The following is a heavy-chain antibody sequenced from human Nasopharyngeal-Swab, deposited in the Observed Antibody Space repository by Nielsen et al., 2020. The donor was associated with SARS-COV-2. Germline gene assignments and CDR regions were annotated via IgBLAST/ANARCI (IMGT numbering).Heavy chain of an antibody. D-gene: IGHD3-10*01. J-gene: IGHJ4*02. CDR2: IYPGDSDT. V-gene: IGHV5-51*01. CDR3: ARQMDYYGSGSPPGY. CDR1: GYSFTSYW. Sequence: GSLRLSCKGSGYSFTSYWIGWVRQMPGKGLEWMGIIYPGDSDTRYSPSFQGQVTISADKSISTASLPWRSLNASDTAMYYCARQMDYYGSGSPPGYWGQGTLVTVSS.